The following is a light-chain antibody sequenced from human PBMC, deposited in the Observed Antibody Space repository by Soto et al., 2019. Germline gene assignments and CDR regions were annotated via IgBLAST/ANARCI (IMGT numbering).Light chain of an antibody. J-gene: IGLJ1*01. CDR1: SSDVGSYNL. CDR2: EGS. Sequence: QSALTQPASVSGSPGQSITISCTGTSSDVGSYNLVSWYQQHPGKAPKLMIYEGSKRPSGVSNRFSGSKSGNTASLTISGLQAEDEADYYCCSYAGCSTYVFGTGTKVIVL. CDR3: CSYAGCSTYV. V-gene: IGLV2-23*01.